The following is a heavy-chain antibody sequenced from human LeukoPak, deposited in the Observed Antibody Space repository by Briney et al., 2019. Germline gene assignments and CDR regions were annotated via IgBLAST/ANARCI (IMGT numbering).Heavy chain of an antibody. CDR1: GGSISTYF. CDR2: IYYTGST. CDR3: ARVEEDYSNLGHYGY. Sequence: SETLSLTCTVSGGSISTYFWNWIRQPPGKGLEWIGYIYYTGSTNYNPSLKSRVTISIDTSKNQFSLKLSSVTAADTAVYYCARVEEDYSNLGHYGYWGQGTLVTVSS. J-gene: IGHJ4*02. V-gene: IGHV4-59*01. D-gene: IGHD4-11*01.